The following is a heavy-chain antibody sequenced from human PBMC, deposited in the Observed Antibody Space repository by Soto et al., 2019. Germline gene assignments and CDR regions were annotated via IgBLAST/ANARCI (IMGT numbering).Heavy chain of an antibody. J-gene: IGHJ4*02. CDR3: VRGLGFWTGFDS. Sequence: DVQLVESGGGLVQPGGSLRLSCAASGFTFGDYWMHWVRQVPGKGLAWVSRINIDGHSTAYADFAKGRFTVSRDNANNTLFLQLTSLRVDDTAVYYCVRGLGFWTGFDSWGQGTLVTVSS. D-gene: IGHD3-3*01. CDR1: GFTFGDYW. V-gene: IGHV3-74*03. CDR2: INIDGHST.